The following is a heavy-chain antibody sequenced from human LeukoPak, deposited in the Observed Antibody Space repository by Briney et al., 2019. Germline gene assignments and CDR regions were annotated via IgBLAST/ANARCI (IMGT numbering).Heavy chain of an antibody. Sequence: PGGSLRLSCTASGFTFSTYGMHWVRQAPGKGLEWVAFIRYDGSNKYYADSVKGRFTISRDNSKNTVYLQMNSLRPEDTAVYYCAKDKEETNYYYYDVDVWGQGTTVTVSS. CDR1: GFTFSTYG. CDR2: IRYDGSNK. CDR3: AKDKEETNYYYYDVDV. D-gene: IGHD1-14*01. V-gene: IGHV3-30*02. J-gene: IGHJ6*02.